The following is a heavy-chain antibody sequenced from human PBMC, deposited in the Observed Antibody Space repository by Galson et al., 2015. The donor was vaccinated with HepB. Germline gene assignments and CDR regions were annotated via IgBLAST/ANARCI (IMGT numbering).Heavy chain of an antibody. CDR2: IIPIFGTA. J-gene: IGHJ5*02. Sequence: SVKVSCKASGGTFSSYAISWVRQAPGQGLEWMGGIIPIFGTANYAQKFQGRVTITADESTSTAYMELSSLRSEDTAVYYCARGNTIFGVVISWGQGTLVTVSS. CDR3: ARGNTIFGVVIS. V-gene: IGHV1-69*13. CDR1: GGTFSSYA. D-gene: IGHD3-3*01.